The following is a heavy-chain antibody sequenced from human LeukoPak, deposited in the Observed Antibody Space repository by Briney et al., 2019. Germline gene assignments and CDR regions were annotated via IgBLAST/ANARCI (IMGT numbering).Heavy chain of an antibody. D-gene: IGHD3-9*01. CDR1: GGSISSSSYY. CDR3: ATGRSIRYFDY. Sequence: SETLSLTCTVSGGSISSSSYYWGWIRQPPGKGLEWIGSIYNSGSTYYNPSLKSRVTISVDTSKSQFSLKLSSATAADTAVYYCATGRSIRYFDYWGQGTLLTVSS. CDR2: IYNSGST. V-gene: IGHV4-39*07. J-gene: IGHJ4*02.